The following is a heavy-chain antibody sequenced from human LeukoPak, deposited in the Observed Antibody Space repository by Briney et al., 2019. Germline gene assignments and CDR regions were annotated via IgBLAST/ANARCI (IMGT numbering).Heavy chain of an antibody. CDR1: GYSFTSYW. Sequence: GESLKISCKDSGYSFTSYWIGWVRQMPGKGLEWMGIIYPGDSDTRYSPSFQGQVTISADKSISTAYLQWSSLKASDTAMYYCARHHGPIAVAGDYFDYWGQGTLVTVSS. J-gene: IGHJ4*02. CDR2: IYPGDSDT. CDR3: ARHHGPIAVAGDYFDY. V-gene: IGHV5-51*01. D-gene: IGHD6-19*01.